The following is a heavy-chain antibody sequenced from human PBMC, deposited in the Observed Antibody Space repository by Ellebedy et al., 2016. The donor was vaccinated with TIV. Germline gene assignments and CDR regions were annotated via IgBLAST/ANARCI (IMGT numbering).Heavy chain of an antibody. CDR1: GGPFNGYY. Sequence: SETLSLTCVVSGGPFNGYYRSWIRQSPGKGLEWIGEINQNRNTYFNPSLKSRLTMSVDVSKKQFSLILASVTAADTAVYFCARRPTLDRGFDLWGQGILVSVSS. CDR2: INQNRNT. CDR3: ARRPTLDRGFDL. J-gene: IGHJ4*02. V-gene: IGHV4-34*01. D-gene: IGHD1-1*01.